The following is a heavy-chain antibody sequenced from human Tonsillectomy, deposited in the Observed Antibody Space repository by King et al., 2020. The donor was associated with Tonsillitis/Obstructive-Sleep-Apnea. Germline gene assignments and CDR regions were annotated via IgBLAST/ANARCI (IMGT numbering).Heavy chain of an antibody. CDR1: GFTFSSYS. CDR2: ISSSSSTI. J-gene: IGHJ3*02. V-gene: IGHV3-48*02. Sequence: VQLVESGGGLVQPGGSLRLSCAASGFTFSSYSMNWVRQAPGKGLEWVSYISSSSSTIYYAYALKGRFTISRDNAKNSLYLQMNSLRDEDTAVYYCARTHYDFWSGYFTGAFDIWGQGTMVTVSS. CDR3: ARTHYDFWSGYFTGAFDI. D-gene: IGHD3-3*01.